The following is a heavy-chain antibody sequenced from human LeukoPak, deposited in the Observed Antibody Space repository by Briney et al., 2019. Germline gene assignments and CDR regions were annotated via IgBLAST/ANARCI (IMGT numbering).Heavy chain of an antibody. Sequence: GGSLRLSCAASGFIFSSYAMSWVRQAPGKGLEWVSTISGSGGSTYYADSVKGRFTISRDNSKTTLYLQMNSLRAEDTAVYYCARGLSSVNDAFDIWGQGTMVTVSS. D-gene: IGHD3-10*01. CDR1: GFIFSSYA. CDR2: ISGSGGST. V-gene: IGHV3-23*01. J-gene: IGHJ3*02. CDR3: ARGLSSVNDAFDI.